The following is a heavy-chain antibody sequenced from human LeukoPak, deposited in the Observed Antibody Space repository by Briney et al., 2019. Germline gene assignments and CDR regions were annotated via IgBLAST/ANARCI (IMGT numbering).Heavy chain of an antibody. CDR3: ASGGSGWYPHY. CDR1: GGSFSGYY. D-gene: IGHD6-19*01. V-gene: IGHV4-34*01. CDR2: INHSGST. J-gene: IGHJ4*02. Sequence: SETLSLTCAVYGGSFSGYYWSWIRQPPGKGLEWIGEINHSGSTNYNPSLKSRATISVDTSKNQFSLKLSSATAADTAVYYCASGGSGWYPHYWGQGTLVTVSS.